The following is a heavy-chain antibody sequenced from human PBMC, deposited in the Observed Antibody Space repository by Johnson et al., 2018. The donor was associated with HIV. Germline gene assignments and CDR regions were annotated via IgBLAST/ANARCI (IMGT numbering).Heavy chain of an antibody. Sequence: QVQLVESGGGVVQPGRSLRLSCAASGFTFSSYAMHWVRQAPGKGLEWVAVISYDGSNKYYADSVKGRFTIYRDNSKNTLYLQMNSLRAEDTAVYYCARDRPIAPFDIWDQGTMVTVSS. V-gene: IGHV3-30-3*01. CDR1: GFTFSSYA. CDR3: ARDRPIAPFDI. D-gene: IGHD3-22*01. CDR2: ISYDGSNK. J-gene: IGHJ3*02.